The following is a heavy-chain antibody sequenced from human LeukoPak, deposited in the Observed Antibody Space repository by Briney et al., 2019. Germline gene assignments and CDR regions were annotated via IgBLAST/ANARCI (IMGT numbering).Heavy chain of an antibody. V-gene: IGHV3-48*01. J-gene: IGHJ4*02. D-gene: IGHD6-6*01. Sequence: GGSLRLSCAASGFTFSSYSMNWVRQAPGKGLEWVSYISSSSSTIYYADSVKGRFTISRDNSKNTLYLQMNSLRAEDTAVYYCAKDQEYTPDSHSPSYYFDYWGQGTLVTVSS. CDR3: AKDQEYTPDSHSPSYYFDY. CDR2: ISSSSSTI. CDR1: GFTFSSYS.